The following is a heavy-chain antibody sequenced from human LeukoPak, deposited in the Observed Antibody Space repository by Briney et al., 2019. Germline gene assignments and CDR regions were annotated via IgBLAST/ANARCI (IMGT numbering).Heavy chain of an antibody. J-gene: IGHJ4*02. CDR3: ARDRGYSYGDFDY. CDR1: GFTFSIYT. D-gene: IGHD5-18*01. V-gene: IGHV3-21*01. Sequence: GGSLRLSCVASGFTFSIYTMSWVRQAPGKGLEWVSSITSSSSPMYSADSVKGRLTISRDNAKNSLYLQMNSLRAEDTAVYYCARDRGYSYGDFDYWGQGTLVTVSS. CDR2: ITSSSSPM.